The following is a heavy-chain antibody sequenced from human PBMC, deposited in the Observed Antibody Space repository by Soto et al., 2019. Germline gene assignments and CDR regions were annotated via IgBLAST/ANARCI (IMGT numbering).Heavy chain of an antibody. CDR2: ISDSGSST. V-gene: IGHV3-23*01. CDR3: AKDRITIFGVVKFGNDAFDI. Sequence: GGSLRLSCPASGFTFSSYAMSWVRQAPGKGLEWVSAISDSGSSTYYADSVKGRFTISRDNSRNTLYLQMNSLRAEDTAVYYCAKDRITIFGVVKFGNDAFDIWGQGTMVTVSS. D-gene: IGHD3-3*01. J-gene: IGHJ3*02. CDR1: GFTFSSYA.